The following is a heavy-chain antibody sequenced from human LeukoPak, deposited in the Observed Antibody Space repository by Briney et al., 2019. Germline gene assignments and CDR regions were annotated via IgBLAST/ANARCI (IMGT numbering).Heavy chain of an antibody. CDR2: IKQDGSEK. J-gene: IGHJ5*02. CDR3: VRGFPRFDR. V-gene: IGHV3-7*01. CDR1: GFNFKTYW. Sequence: PGGSLRLSCAASGFNFKTYWMSWVRQAPGKGLEWVANIKQDGSEKYYVDSVEGRFTISRDNTNNSLYLRMISLRDDDTAVYFCVRGFPRFDRWVQGALVTVSS.